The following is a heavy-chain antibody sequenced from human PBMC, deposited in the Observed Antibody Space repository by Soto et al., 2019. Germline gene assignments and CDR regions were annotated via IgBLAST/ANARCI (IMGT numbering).Heavy chain of an antibody. CDR3: AREIVDYGNVGGMYV. CDR1: GFTFSSYA. Sequence: QVQLVESGGGVVQPGRSLRLSCAASGFTFSSYAMHWVRQAPGKGLEWVAVISYDGSNKYYGDSVKGRFTISRDNSTXTLYLQMNSLRAEDTAVYYCAREIVDYGNVGGMYVWGQGTTVTVSS. V-gene: IGHV3-30-3*01. CDR2: ISYDGSNK. J-gene: IGHJ6*02. D-gene: IGHD4-17*01.